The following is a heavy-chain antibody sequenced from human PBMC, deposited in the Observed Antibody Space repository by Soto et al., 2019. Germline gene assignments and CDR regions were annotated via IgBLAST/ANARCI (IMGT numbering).Heavy chain of an antibody. CDR3: ARDFVYHGDYLYGMDV. CDR1: GGSISSGDYY. D-gene: IGHD4-17*01. J-gene: IGHJ6*02. CDR2: IYYNGNT. Sequence: SETLSLTCTVSGGSISSGDYYWSWIRQLPGKDLEWIAYIYYNGNTYYTPSLKSRATISLDTSRNQFFLNLNSVTAADTAVYYCARDFVYHGDYLYGMDVWGQGTTVTVSS. V-gene: IGHV4-31*03.